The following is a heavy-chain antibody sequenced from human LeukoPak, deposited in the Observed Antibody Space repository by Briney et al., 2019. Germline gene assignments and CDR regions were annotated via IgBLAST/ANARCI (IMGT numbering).Heavy chain of an antibody. Sequence: GGSLRLSCAASGFTFSSYWMHWVRHTPGKGLVWVSRIKGDGSSTSYADSVKGRFTISRDNAKNTLYLQMNSLRAEDTAVYYCARRFYFDYWGQGTLVTVS. CDR2: IKGDGSST. CDR3: ARRFYFDY. CDR1: GFTFSSYW. J-gene: IGHJ4*02. V-gene: IGHV3-74*01.